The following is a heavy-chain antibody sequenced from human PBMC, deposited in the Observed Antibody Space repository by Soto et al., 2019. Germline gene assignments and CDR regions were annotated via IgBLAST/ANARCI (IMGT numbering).Heavy chain of an antibody. V-gene: IGHV3-74*01. Sequence: EVHLVESGGGLVQPGGSLGLSCAASGFTFSSYWMYWVRQVPGKGLVWVSRINSDGSSTSYADSVKGRFTISRDNAKNTLYLQMNSLRAEDTAVYYCTRGYDYVWGVYWGQGTLVTVSS. CDR1: GFTFSSYW. J-gene: IGHJ4*02. CDR3: TRGYDYVWGVY. CDR2: INSDGSST. D-gene: IGHD3-16*01.